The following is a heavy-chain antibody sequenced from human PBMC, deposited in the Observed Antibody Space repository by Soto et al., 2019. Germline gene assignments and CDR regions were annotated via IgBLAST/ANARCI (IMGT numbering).Heavy chain of an antibody. V-gene: IGHV4-38-2*02. CDR2: ISHTGST. CDR1: GFSISSGYY. CDR3: ARDCSSTNCYIPDY. D-gene: IGHD2-2*02. J-gene: IGHJ4*02. Sequence: SETLSLTCTVSGFSISSGYYWVWIRQPPGKGLEWIGSISHTGSTYYNPSLKSRVTISVDTSKNQFSLRLRSVTAADTAVYYCARDCSSTNCYIPDYWGQGALVTVS.